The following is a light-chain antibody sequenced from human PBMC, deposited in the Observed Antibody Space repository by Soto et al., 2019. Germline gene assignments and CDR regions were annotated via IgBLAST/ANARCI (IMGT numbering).Light chain of an antibody. Sequence: DIQMTQSPSSLSASVGDRVTITCRASQSISSYLNWYQQKPGKAPKLLIYAGSSLQSGVPSRFSGSGSGTDFTLTISSLQPEDFATYYCQQSYSTVTFGGGTKVEIK. V-gene: IGKV1-39*01. CDR1: QSISSY. CDR3: QQSYSTVT. CDR2: AGS. J-gene: IGKJ4*01.